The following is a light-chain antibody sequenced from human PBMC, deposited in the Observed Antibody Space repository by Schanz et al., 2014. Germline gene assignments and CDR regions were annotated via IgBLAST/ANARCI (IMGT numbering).Light chain of an antibody. CDR3: SSYAGSNKEV. Sequence: QSALTQPASVSGSPGQSITISCTGTSSDVGGYNYVSWYQQHPGKAPKLMIYDVSNRPSGVSNRFSASKSGNTASLTISDLQAEDEADYYCSSYAGSNKEVFGGGTKLTVL. J-gene: IGLJ3*02. V-gene: IGLV2-14*01. CDR2: DVS. CDR1: SSDVGGYNY.